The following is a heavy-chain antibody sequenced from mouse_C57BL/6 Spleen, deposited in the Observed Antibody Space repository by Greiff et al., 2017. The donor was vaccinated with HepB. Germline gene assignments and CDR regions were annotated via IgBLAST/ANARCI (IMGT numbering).Heavy chain of an antibody. CDR3: ARNGNYDYAMDY. D-gene: IGHD2-1*01. CDR2: IDPSDSYT. V-gene: IGHV1-69*01. Sequence: QVQLQQPGAELVKPGASVKMSCKASGYTFTSYWMHWVKQRPGQGLEWIGEIDPSDSYTNYNQKFKGKSTLTVDKSSSTAYMQLSSLTSEDSAVYYCARNGNYDYAMDYWGQGTSVTVSS. CDR1: GYTFTSYW. J-gene: IGHJ4*01.